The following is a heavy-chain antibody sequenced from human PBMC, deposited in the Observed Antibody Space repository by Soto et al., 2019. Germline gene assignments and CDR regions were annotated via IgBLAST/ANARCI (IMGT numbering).Heavy chain of an antibody. CDR3: ARPDYGDYGSLDY. CDR1: GGSISSSSYY. J-gene: IGHJ4*02. V-gene: IGHV4-39*01. D-gene: IGHD4-17*01. Sequence: SETLSLTCTVSGGSISSSSYYWGWIRQPPGKGLEWIGSIYYSGSTYYNPSLKSRVTISVDTSKNQFSLKLSSVTAADTAVYYCARPDYGDYGSLDYWGQGTLVTVSS. CDR2: IYYSGST.